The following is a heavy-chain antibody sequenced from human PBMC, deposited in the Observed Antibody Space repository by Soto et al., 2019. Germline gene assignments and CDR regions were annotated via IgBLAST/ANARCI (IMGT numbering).Heavy chain of an antibody. Sequence: QVQLVQYGAEVKKPGASVKVSCKASGYTFTSYGISWVRQAPGQGREWMGWISAYNGNTNYAQKLQGRVTMNTDTSTSTAYMELRRLRSDDTAVYYCARVRECNDFGGYYYYRHVLGKGTTVTVSS. D-gene: IGHD3-3*01. CDR3: ARVRECNDFGGYYYYRHV. CDR2: ISAYNGNT. J-gene: IGHJ6*03. V-gene: IGHV1-18*01. CDR1: GYTFTSYG.